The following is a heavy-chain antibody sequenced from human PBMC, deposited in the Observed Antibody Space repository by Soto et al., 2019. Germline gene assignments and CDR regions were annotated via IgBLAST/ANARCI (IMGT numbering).Heavy chain of an antibody. CDR1: GFTFSSYS. J-gene: IGHJ4*02. D-gene: IGHD5-12*01. CDR3: ARDQGWLQLLFYFDY. V-gene: IGHV3-48*02. CDR2: ISSSSSTI. Sequence: PGGSLRLSCAASGFTFSSYSMNWVRQAPGKGLEWVSYISSSSSTIYYADSVKGRFTISRDNAKNSLYLQMNSLRDEDTAVYYCARDQGWLQLLFYFDYWGQGTLVTVSS.